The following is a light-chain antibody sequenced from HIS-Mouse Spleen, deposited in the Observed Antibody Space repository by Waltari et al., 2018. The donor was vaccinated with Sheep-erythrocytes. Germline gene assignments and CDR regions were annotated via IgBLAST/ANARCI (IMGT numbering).Light chain of an antibody. J-gene: IGLJ1*01. CDR1: SSDVGGYNY. CDR3: CSYAGSYNHV. V-gene: IGLV2-11*01. Sequence: QSALTPPRSVSGSPGQSVTISCTGTSSDVGGYNYVSWYQQHPGKAPTLMIYDVSKRPSGVPDRFSGSKSGNTASLTISGLQAEDEADYYCCSYAGSYNHVFATGTKVTVL. CDR2: DVS.